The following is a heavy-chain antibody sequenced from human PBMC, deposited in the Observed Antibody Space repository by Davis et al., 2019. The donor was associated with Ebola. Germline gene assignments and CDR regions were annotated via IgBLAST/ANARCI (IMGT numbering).Heavy chain of an antibody. CDR2: ISGSGDST. V-gene: IGHV3-23*01. CDR3: AGGFGVVTPDY. CDR1: GFTFSSYA. D-gene: IGHD3-3*01. Sequence: GGSLRLSCAASGFTFSSYAMNWVRQAPGKGLEWVSSISGSGDSTSYADSVKGRFTMSRDNSGNTLYLQMNSLRVEDTAVYYCAGGFGVVTPDYWGQGTLVTVSS. J-gene: IGHJ4*02.